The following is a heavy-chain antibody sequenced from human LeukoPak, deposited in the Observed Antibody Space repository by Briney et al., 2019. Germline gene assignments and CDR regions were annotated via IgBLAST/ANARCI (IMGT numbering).Heavy chain of an antibody. J-gene: IGHJ4*02. CDR3: ARGAPTTRIGAGRFDY. Sequence: ASVKVSCKASGYTFTSYYMHWVRQAPGQGLEWMGIINPSGGSTSYAQKFQGRITVTRDTYTNTVYMGLSSLRSEDTATYYCARGAPTTRIGAGRFDYWGQGSLLTVAS. CDR1: GYTFTSYY. CDR2: INPSGGST. D-gene: IGHD5-12*01. V-gene: IGHV1-46*01.